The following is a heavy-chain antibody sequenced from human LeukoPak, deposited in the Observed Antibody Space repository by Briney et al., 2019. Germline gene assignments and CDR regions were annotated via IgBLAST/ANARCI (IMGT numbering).Heavy chain of an antibody. Sequence: PSETLSLTCTVSGYSISSGYYWGWIRQPPGKGLEWIGSIYHSGSTYYNPSLKSRVTISVDTSKNQFSLKLSSVTAADTAVYYCARPNPNLGAFDIWGQGTMVTVSS. V-gene: IGHV4-38-2*02. J-gene: IGHJ3*02. CDR2: IYHSGST. D-gene: IGHD1-14*01. CDR3: ARPNPNLGAFDI. CDR1: GYSISSGYY.